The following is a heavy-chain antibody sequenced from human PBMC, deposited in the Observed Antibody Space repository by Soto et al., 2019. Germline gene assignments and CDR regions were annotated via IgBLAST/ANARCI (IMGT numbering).Heavy chain of an antibody. CDR1: GFTFDDYA. CDR2: ISWNSGSI. V-gene: IGHV3-9*01. Sequence: GGSLRLSCAASGFTFDDYAMHWVRQAPGKGLEWVSGISWNSGSIGYADSVKGRFTISRDNAKNSLYLQMNSLRAEDTALYYCAKDFGAARREDWGRNWFDPWGQGTLVTVSS. J-gene: IGHJ5*02. CDR3: AKDFGAARREDWGRNWFDP. D-gene: IGHD6-6*01.